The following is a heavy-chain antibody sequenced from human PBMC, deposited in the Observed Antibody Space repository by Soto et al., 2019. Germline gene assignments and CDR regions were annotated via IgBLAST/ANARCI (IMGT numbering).Heavy chain of an antibody. J-gene: IGHJ5*01. CDR1: GFTFSSYA. Sequence: EVQLLESGGGLVQPGGSLRLSCAASGFTFSSYAMSWIRQAPGKGLEWVSVISGSGGSTYYADSVKGRFTISRDNSKNTLYLQMNSLRDEDTAVYYCAKDHITTLLRGVFTPFDSWGQGTLVTVSS. CDR3: AKDHITTLLRGVFTPFDS. D-gene: IGHD3-10*01. V-gene: IGHV3-23*01. CDR2: ISGSGGST.